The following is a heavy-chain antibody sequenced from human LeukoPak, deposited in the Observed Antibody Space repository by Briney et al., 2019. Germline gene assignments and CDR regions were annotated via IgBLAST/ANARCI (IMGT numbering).Heavy chain of an antibody. V-gene: IGHV3-23*01. CDR3: AKGTIVVVPAAIPDV. D-gene: IGHD2-2*01. CDR2: ISGSGGST. Sequence: GGSMRLSCAASGFTFSSYAMSSVRQAPGKGLEWVSAISGSGGSTYYADPVKGRCANSRDNSKNTLYLQMNSLRAEDTAVYYCAKGTIVVVPAAIPDVWRKGTTVTVSS. CDR1: GFTFSSYA. J-gene: IGHJ6*04.